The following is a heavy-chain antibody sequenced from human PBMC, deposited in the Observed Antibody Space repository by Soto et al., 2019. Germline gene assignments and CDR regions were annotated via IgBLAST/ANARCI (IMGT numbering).Heavy chain of an antibody. CDR3: ARDMYSSDYFVKWFEP. CDR2: ISKDGMNK. J-gene: IGHJ5*02. V-gene: IGHV3-30*04. CDR1: GFSFSSYA. Sequence: QVRLVESGGGVVQPGRSLRLSCTASGFSFSSYAMYWFRQPPGKGLEWVAVISKDGMNKNYADSVKGRVIVSRDNANYSLDLQLNSQRGEDTAMYYCARDMYSSDYFVKWFEPWGQGTLVTVSS. D-gene: IGHD6-19*01.